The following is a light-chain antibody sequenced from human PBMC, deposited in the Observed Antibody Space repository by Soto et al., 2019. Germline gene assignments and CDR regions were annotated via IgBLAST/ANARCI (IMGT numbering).Light chain of an antibody. V-gene: IGLV2-14*01. Sequence: QSALTQPASVSGSPGQSITISCTGTSSDIGGYNYVSWYQQHPGKAPKLMLYEVSNRPSGVSNRFSGSKSVNTASLTITGLQAEDEADYYCNSYTSSSTLYVFGTGTKLTVL. J-gene: IGLJ1*01. CDR1: SSDIGGYNY. CDR2: EVS. CDR3: NSYTSSSTLYV.